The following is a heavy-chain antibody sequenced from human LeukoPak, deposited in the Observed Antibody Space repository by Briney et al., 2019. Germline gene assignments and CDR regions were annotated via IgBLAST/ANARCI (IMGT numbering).Heavy chain of an antibody. CDR1: GGSFSGYY. J-gene: IGHJ4*02. D-gene: IGHD3-10*01. CDR3: ARGFGYYYGSGIERRLDY. V-gene: IGHV4-34*01. Sequence: SETLSLTCAVYGGSFSGYYWSWIRQPPGKGLEWIGEINHSGSTNYNPSLKSRVTISVDTSKNKFSLKLSSVTAADTAVYYCARGFGYYYGSGIERRLDYWGQGTLVTVSS. CDR2: INHSGST.